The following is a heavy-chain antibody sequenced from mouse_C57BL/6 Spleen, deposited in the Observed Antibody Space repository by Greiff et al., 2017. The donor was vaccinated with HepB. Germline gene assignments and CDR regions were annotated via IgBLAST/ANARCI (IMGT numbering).Heavy chain of an antibody. CDR2: INPYNCGT. J-gene: IGHJ3*01. V-gene: IGHV1-19*01. Sequence: EVQLQQSGPVLVKPGASVKMSCKASGYTFTDYYMNWVKQSHGKSLEWIGVINPYNCGTSYNQKFKGKATLTVDKSSSTAYMELNSLTSEDSAVYYCASRGGLLPFAYWGQGTLVTVSA. D-gene: IGHD1-1*01. CDR1: GYTFTDYY. CDR3: ASRGGLLPFAY.